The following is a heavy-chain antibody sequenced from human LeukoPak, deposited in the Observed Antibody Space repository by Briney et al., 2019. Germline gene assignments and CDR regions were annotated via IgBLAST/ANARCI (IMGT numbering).Heavy chain of an antibody. CDR2: ISGSGVST. CDR3: AKDRLEWVGGNYFEY. CDR1: GFTFSNYA. J-gene: IGHJ4*02. D-gene: IGHD1-26*01. V-gene: IGHV3-23*01. Sequence: PGGSLRLSCAASGFTFSNYAMSWVRQAPGKGLEWVPAISGSGVSTYYADSVKGRFTISRDSSKNTLYLQMNSLRAEDTAVYYCAKDRLEWVGGNYFEYWGQGTLVTVSS.